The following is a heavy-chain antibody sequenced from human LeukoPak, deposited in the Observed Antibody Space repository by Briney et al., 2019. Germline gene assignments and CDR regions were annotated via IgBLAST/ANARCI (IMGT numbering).Heavy chain of an antibody. D-gene: IGHD3-10*01. J-gene: IGHJ5*02. V-gene: IGHV3-48*01. CDR2: ISSASNTI. CDR1: GFTFSSYS. Sequence: GGSLRLSCAASGFTFSSYSMNWVRQAPGKGLEWISYISSASNTIYYADSVKGRFTISRDDAKNSVYLQMNSLRAEDTAMYYCARDGWFGDYNWFDPWGQGTLVTVSS. CDR3: ARDGWFGDYNWFDP.